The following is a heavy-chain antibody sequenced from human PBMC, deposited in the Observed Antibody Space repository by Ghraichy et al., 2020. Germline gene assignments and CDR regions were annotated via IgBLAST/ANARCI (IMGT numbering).Heavy chain of an antibody. D-gene: IGHD3-22*01. J-gene: IGHJ6*02. CDR3: ARGGYYDSSQGGMDV. CDR1: GFIFSNYA. CDR2: ISYDGSDE. Sequence: GGSLRLSCAASGFIFSNYAMHWVRQGPGKGLEWVAVISYDGSDEYYADSVKGRFTLSRDKSKNTLFLQTNSLRAEDTAVYYCARGGYYDSSQGGMDVWGQGTTVTVSS. V-gene: IGHV3-30*04.